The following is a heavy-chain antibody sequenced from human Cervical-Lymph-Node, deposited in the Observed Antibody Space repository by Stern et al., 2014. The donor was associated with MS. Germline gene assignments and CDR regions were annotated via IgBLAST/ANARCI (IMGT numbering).Heavy chain of an antibody. CDR1: GYTFNKYR. J-gene: IGHJ4*02. CDR2: GMPILGIA. D-gene: IGHD1-26*01. CDR3: ATSGSNPGGFDF. V-gene: IGHV1-69*02. Sequence: VQLVQSGAEVKKPGSSVKVSCEASGYTFNKYRFNWVRQAPGQGLEWMGSGMPILGIADYAKNFQGRVAITADASSSTAYMEVTSLTSEDTAVYFCATSGSNPGGFDFWGQGTLVTVSS.